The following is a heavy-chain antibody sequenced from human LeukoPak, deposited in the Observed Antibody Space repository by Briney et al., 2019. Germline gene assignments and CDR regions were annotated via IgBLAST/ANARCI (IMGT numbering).Heavy chain of an antibody. Sequence: PSETLSLTCTVSGGSISSGGYYWSWIRQHPGKGLEWIGYIYYSGSTHYNPSLKRRVTISVDTSKNQFSLKLTSVTAADTAVYYCTRDQLLRGFDSWGQGTLVTVSS. CDR3: TRDQLLRGFDS. CDR1: GGSISSGGYY. J-gene: IGHJ4*02. D-gene: IGHD2-2*01. V-gene: IGHV4-31*03. CDR2: IYYSGST.